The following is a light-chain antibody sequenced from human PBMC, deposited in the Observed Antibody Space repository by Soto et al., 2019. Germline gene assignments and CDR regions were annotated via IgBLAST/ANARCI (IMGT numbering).Light chain of an antibody. V-gene: IGKV1-39*01. Sequence: DIQMTQSPSSLSASLGDRVTITCRTSQSISTYLNWYQQKPGKAPKLLIYAASNLQSGVPLRFSGGGSGTDFTLTISNLQPEDFATYYCQQSYSAPPITFCQGTRLEIK. J-gene: IGKJ5*01. CDR1: QSISTY. CDR2: AAS. CDR3: QQSYSAPPIT.